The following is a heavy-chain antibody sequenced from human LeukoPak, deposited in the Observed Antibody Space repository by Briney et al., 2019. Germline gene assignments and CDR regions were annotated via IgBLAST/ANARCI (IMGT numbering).Heavy chain of an antibody. D-gene: IGHD3-10*01. Sequence: ASVKVSCKASGYTFTSYAMNWVRQAPGQGLEWMGWINTNTGNPTYAQGSTGRFVFSLDTSVSTAYLQISSLKAEDTAVYYCARYGSGSYYTSSLDYWGQGTLVTVSS. J-gene: IGHJ4*02. CDR1: GYTFTSYA. CDR3: ARYGSGSYYTSSLDY. CDR2: INTNTGNP. V-gene: IGHV7-4-1*02.